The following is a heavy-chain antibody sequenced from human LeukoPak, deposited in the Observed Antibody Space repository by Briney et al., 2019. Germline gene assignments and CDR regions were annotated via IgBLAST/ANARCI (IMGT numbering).Heavy chain of an antibody. CDR3: ADGYISHY. CDR1: GFTFSSYW. V-gene: IGHV3-74*01. J-gene: IGHJ4*02. CDR2: INSYCSST. D-gene: IGHD5-24*01. Sequence: GGSLRLSCPASGFTFSSYWMHWVRQAPGKGLVWVSRINSYCSSTTYADSVKGRFNISRDNATNTLYLQMNSLRAEDTAVYYCADGYISHYWGQGTLVTVSS.